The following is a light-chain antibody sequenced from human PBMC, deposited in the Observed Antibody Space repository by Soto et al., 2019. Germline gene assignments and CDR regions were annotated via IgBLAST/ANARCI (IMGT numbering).Light chain of an antibody. J-gene: IGLJ2*01. CDR1: NIERKN. Sequence: SYELTRPPSVSVAPGQTASITCGGNNIERKNVHWYQQKPGQAPVLVVYDDSDRPSGIPERFSGSNSGNTATLTISRVEAGDEADYYCQVWDSSSDHVVFGGGTKLTVL. CDR2: DDS. CDR3: QVWDSSSDHVV. V-gene: IGLV3-21*02.